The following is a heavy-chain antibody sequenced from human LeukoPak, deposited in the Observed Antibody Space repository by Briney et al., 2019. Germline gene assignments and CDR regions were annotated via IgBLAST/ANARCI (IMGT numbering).Heavy chain of an antibody. CDR3: ARIAGGSGSYYWYYYYGMDV. Sequence: GGSLRLSCAASGFTFSSYAMNWVRQAPGKGLEWVSSISSSSYIYYADSVKGRFTISRDNAKNSLYLQMNSLRAEDTAVYYCARIAGGSGSYYWYYYYGMDVWGQGTTVTVSS. CDR2: ISSSSYI. D-gene: IGHD3-10*01. J-gene: IGHJ6*02. CDR1: GFTFSSYA. V-gene: IGHV3-21*01.